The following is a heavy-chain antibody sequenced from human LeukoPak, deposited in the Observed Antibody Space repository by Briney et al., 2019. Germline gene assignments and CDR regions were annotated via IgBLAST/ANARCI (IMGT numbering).Heavy chain of an antibody. CDR2: IKSDGSST. Sequence: GGSLRLSCAASGFTFSSYWMHWVRQAPGKGLVWVSRIKSDGSSTTYADSVKGRFTISRDSSKNTLFLHMNTLRAEDTAIYYCAKDRTVGASYWYFDLWGRGTLVTVSS. V-gene: IGHV3-74*01. CDR1: GFTFSSYW. CDR3: AKDRTVGASYWYFDL. D-gene: IGHD1-26*01. J-gene: IGHJ2*01.